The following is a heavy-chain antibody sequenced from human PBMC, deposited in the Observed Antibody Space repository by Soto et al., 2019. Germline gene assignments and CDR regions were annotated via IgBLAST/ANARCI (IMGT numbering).Heavy chain of an antibody. CDR1: GFTFSSYG. CDR2: IWYDGSNK. CDR3: ARSAVTSYYYYYYMDV. V-gene: IGHV3-33*01. J-gene: IGHJ6*03. Sequence: VQLVESGGGVVQPGRSLRLSCAASGFTFSSYGMHWVRQAPGKGLEWVAVIWYDGSNKYYADSVKGRFTISRDNSKNTLYLQMNSLRAEDTAVYYCARSAVTSYYYYYYMDVWGKGTTVTVSS. D-gene: IGHD4-17*01.